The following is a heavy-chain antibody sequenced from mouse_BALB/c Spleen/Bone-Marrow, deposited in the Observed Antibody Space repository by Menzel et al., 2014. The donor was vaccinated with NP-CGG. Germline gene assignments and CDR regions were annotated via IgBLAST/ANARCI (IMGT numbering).Heavy chain of an antibody. D-gene: IGHD3-3*01. CDR3: TRRAAYYFDY. CDR1: GYTFTSYP. V-gene: IGHV1-4*01. J-gene: IGHJ2*01. CDR2: INPSSGYS. Sequence: QVQLQQSGAEPARPGASVKMSCKASGYTFTSYPMNWVKQRPGQGLEWIGYINPSSGYSNYNQKFKDKATLTADKSSSTAYMQLSSLTSEDSAVYYCTRRAAYYFDYWGQGTTLTVSS.